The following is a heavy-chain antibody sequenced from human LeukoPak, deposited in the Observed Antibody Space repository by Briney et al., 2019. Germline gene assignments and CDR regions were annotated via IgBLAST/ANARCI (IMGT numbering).Heavy chain of an antibody. D-gene: IGHD6-19*01. Sequence: HPGGSLRLSCAASGCTFDDYAMHWARKPPGKGLGWVSLISWDGGSTYYADCVKGRFTISRDNSKNSLYLQMNSLRAEDTALYYCAKGGDSSGWLTIDYWGQGTLVTVSS. CDR3: AKGGDSSGWLTIDY. J-gene: IGHJ4*02. CDR1: GCTFDDYA. CDR2: ISWDGGST. V-gene: IGHV3-43D*03.